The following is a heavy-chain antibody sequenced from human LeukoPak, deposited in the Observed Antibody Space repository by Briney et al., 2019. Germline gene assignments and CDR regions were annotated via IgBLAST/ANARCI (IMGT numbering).Heavy chain of an antibody. J-gene: IGHJ4*02. CDR3: ASLYSSGWTRDY. Sequence: GGSLRLSCAASGFTFSSYWMSWVRQAPGKGLEWVANIKQDGSEKYYVDSVKGRFTISRDNAKNSLYLQMNSLRSEDTAVYYCASLYSSGWTRDYWGQGTLVTVSS. D-gene: IGHD6-19*01. V-gene: IGHV3-7*01. CDR2: IKQDGSEK. CDR1: GFTFSSYW.